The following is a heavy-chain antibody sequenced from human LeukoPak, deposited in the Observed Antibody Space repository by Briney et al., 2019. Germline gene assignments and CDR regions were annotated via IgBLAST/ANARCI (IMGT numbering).Heavy chain of an antibody. Sequence: ASVKVSCKVSGYTLTELSMHWVRQAPGKGLEWMGGFDPEDGETIYAQKFQGRVTLTEDTSPDTASMELSSLRSEDTAVYYCATVDGSYYFRRDAFDIWGQGTMVTVSS. V-gene: IGHV1-24*01. CDR3: ATVDGSYYFRRDAFDI. D-gene: IGHD1-26*01. CDR2: FDPEDGET. J-gene: IGHJ3*02. CDR1: GYTLTELS.